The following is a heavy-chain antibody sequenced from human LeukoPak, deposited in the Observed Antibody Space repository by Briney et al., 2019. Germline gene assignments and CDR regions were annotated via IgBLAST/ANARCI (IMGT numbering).Heavy chain of an antibody. V-gene: IGHV3-23*01. CDR1: GFTFSSYA. Sequence: GGSLRLSCAASGFTFSSYAMSWVRQAPGKGLEWVSAISGSGGSTYYADFVKGRFTISRDNSKNTLYLQMNSLRAEDTAVYYCAKVRDSSGYYPCFDYWGQGTLVTVSS. J-gene: IGHJ4*02. CDR2: ISGSGGST. CDR3: AKVRDSSGYYPCFDY. D-gene: IGHD3-22*01.